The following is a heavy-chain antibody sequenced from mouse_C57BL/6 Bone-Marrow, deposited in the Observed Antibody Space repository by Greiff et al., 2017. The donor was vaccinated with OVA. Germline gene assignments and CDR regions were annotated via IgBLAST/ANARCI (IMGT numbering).Heavy chain of an antibody. J-gene: IGHJ4*01. CDR3: ARRGVVARGDY. CDR2: IYPTSGNT. V-gene: IGHV1-81*01. CDR1: GYTFTSYG. Sequence: VQLQESGAELARPGASVKLSCKASGYTFTSYGISWVKQRTGQGLEWIGEIYPTSGNTYYNEKFKGKATLTADKSSSTAYMELRSLTSEDTAVYFCARRGVVARGDYWGQGTSVTVSS. D-gene: IGHD1-1*01.